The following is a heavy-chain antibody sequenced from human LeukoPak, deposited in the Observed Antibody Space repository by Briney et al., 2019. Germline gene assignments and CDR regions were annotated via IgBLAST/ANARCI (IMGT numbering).Heavy chain of an antibody. V-gene: IGHV3-23*01. CDR2: ISGNDDST. CDR1: GFAFSNYA. CDR3: AKNRGYCSGGTCYGDY. J-gene: IGHJ4*02. Sequence: GGSLRLSCAASGFAFSNYAMSWVRQAPGKGLEWVSNISGNDDSTYYADSVEGRFTISRDNSKNTLYLQMNTLRAEDTAVYYCAKNRGYCSGGTCYGDYWGQGTLVTVSS. D-gene: IGHD2-15*01.